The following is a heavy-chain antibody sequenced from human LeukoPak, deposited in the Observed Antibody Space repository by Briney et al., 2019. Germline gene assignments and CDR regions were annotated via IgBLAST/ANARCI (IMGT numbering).Heavy chain of an antibody. CDR1: GGSSSSYD. Sequence: SETLSRTCTVSGGSSSSYDWSWIRQPPGKGLEWIGYISYSGSTSYNPSLKSRVTISVDTSKNQFSLKLSSVTAADTAVYYCARSSSAHYYDSSGYLPSHFDYWGQGTLVTVSS. CDR3: ARSSSAHYYDSSGYLPSHFDY. D-gene: IGHD3-22*01. V-gene: IGHV4-59*01. J-gene: IGHJ4*02. CDR2: ISYSGST.